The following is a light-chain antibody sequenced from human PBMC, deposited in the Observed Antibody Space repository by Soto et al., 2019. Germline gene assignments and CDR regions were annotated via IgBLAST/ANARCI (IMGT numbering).Light chain of an antibody. CDR1: SIDIGHYDY. CDR2: HVT. V-gene: IGLV2-14*03. J-gene: IGLJ1*01. Sequence: QSALTQPASVSGSPGQSITISCTGTSIDIGHYDYVSWYQQHPGKAPKLSIYHVTYRPSGVSNRYSGSKSGNSASLTISGLQADDEADYYCCSLTTSHTYVFGSGTKVTVL. CDR3: CSLTTSHTYV.